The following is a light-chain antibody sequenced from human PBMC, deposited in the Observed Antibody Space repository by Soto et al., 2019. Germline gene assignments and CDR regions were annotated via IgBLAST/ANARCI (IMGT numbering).Light chain of an antibody. CDR1: HNIDTW. J-gene: IGKJ5*01. Sequence: DIQMTQSPSALSTSVGDRVTITCRSSHNIDTWLAWYQQKPGRAPKLLISDASTLESGVPSRFSGRGAGTEFTLTISGLQSEDFALYFCQQYNNWPFSFGQGTRLEIK. V-gene: IGKV1-5*01. CDR3: QQYNNWPFS. CDR2: DAS.